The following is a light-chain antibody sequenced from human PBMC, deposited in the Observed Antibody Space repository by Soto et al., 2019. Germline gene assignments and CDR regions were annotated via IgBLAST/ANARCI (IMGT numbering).Light chain of an antibody. CDR2: DAS. J-gene: IGKJ5*01. Sequence: IQMTQSPSSLSASVGDRLSITCRASQVITNDLGWYQQKPGKAPKPLIYDASTLKTGVPSRFSGSGSGSEFNFTITGLQPDDFATYFCQQYNTYATFGQGTRLE. CDR1: QVITND. CDR3: QQYNTYAT. V-gene: IGKV1-17*01.